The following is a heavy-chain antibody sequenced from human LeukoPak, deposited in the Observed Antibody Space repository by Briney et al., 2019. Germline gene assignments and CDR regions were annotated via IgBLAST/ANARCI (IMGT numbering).Heavy chain of an antibody. CDR3: ARGRYCSADICSGGDAFDI. CDR1: VGSINNYY. D-gene: IGHD2-15*01. J-gene: IGHJ3*02. V-gene: IGHV4-4*07. Sequence: SETLSLTCTVSVGSINNYYWSWIRQPAGKGLEWIGRVYTRGSTNYNPSLKSRVTMSVDTSKNQFSLKLSSVTAADTALYYCARGRYCSADICSGGDAFDIWGQGTMVSVSS. CDR2: VYTRGST.